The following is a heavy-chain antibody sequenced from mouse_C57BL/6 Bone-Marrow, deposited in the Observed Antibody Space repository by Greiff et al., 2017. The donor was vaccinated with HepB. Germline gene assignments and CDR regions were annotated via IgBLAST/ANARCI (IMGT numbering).Heavy chain of an antibody. Sequence: DVKLQESGPGLVKPSQSLSLTCSVTGYSITSGYYWNWIRQFPGNKLEWMGYISYDGSNNYNPSLKNRISITRDTSKNQFFLKLNSVTTEDTATYYCARAPITTVVPFDYWGQGTTLTVSS. CDR2: ISYDGSN. D-gene: IGHD1-1*01. V-gene: IGHV3-6*01. CDR1: GYSITSGYY. CDR3: ARAPITTVVPFDY. J-gene: IGHJ2*01.